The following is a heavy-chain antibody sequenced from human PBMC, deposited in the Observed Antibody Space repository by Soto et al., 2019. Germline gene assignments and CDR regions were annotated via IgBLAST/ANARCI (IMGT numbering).Heavy chain of an antibody. CDR3: ARGRIPAAGTLDGFDI. Sequence: QVQLVQSGAEVKKPGASVKVSCKASGYTLTTFDINWVRQATGQGLEWMGWMNPNSGNTGYAQKFLGRVTMTRNTSIITAYMELSSLRSEDTAVYYCARGRIPAAGTLDGFDIWGPGTMLTVSS. J-gene: IGHJ3*02. V-gene: IGHV1-8*01. D-gene: IGHD6-13*01. CDR1: GYTLTTFD. CDR2: MNPNSGNT.